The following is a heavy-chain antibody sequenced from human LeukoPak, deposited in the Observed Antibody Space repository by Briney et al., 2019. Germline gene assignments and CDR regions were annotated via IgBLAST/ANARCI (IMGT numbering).Heavy chain of an antibody. Sequence: PGGSLRLSCTASGFSFSNYWMSWVRRAPGKGLEWVSSISSSSSYIYYADSVKGRFTISRDNAKNSLYLQMNSLRAEDTAVYYCARDGPKRDYFDYWGQGTLVTVSS. CDR3: ARDGPKRDYFDY. J-gene: IGHJ4*02. V-gene: IGHV3-21*01. CDR2: ISSSSSYI. CDR1: GFSFSNYW.